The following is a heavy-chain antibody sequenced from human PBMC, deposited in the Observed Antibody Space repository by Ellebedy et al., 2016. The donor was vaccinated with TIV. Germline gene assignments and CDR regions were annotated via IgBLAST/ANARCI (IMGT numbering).Heavy chain of an antibody. CDR2: ISYDANIK. CDR3: AKVPVGYCTSPPCFYLDY. V-gene: IGHV3-30*18. Sequence: GESLKISCAASGFTFSSYDMFWVRQAPGKGLEWVALISYDANIKYYADSVKGRFTISRDNSKNTLYLQLNSLRAEDTAVYYCAKVPVGYCTSPPCFYLDYWGQGALVTVSS. D-gene: IGHD2-2*01. J-gene: IGHJ4*02. CDR1: GFTFSSYD.